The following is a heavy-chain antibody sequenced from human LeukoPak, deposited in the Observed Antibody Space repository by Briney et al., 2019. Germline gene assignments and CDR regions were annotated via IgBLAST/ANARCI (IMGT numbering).Heavy chain of an antibody. V-gene: IGHV3-48*03. Sequence: GGSLRLSCAASGFTFSSYEMNWVCQAPGKGLEWVSYISSSGSTIYYADTVKGRFTISRDNAKNSLYLQMNSLRAEDTAVYYCAELGITMIGGVWGKGTTVTISS. J-gene: IGHJ6*04. CDR1: GFTFSSYE. CDR2: ISSSGSTI. D-gene: IGHD3-10*02. CDR3: AELGITMIGGV.